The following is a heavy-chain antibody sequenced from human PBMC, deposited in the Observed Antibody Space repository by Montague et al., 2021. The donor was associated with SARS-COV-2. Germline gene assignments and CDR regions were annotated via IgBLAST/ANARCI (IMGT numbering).Heavy chain of an antibody. Sequence: SETLSLTCAVYGGSFSGYYWNWIRQPPGKGLEWIGEINHSGSTSYNPSLKSRVTMSVDTSKNQFSLKLSSVTAADTAVYYCARGARQGYGFRLGSFDSWGQGTLATVSS. CDR3: ARGARQGYGFRLGSFDS. CDR2: INHSGST. CDR1: GGSFSGYY. V-gene: IGHV4-34*01. J-gene: IGHJ4*02. D-gene: IGHD3-10*01.